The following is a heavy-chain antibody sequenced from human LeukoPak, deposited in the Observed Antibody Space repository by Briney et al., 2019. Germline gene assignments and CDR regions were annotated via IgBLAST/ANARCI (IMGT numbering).Heavy chain of an antibody. V-gene: IGHV3-7*05. J-gene: IGHJ4*02. D-gene: IGHD6-13*01. CDR3: AKRIAAAGPYFDY. CDR1: GLTFSSYW. Sequence: PGGSLRLSCAASGLTFSSYWMSWVRQAPGKGLEWVANIKQDRSEKYYVDSVKGRFTISRDNAKNTLYLQMNSLRAEDTALYYCAKRIAAAGPYFDYWGQGTLVTVSS. CDR2: IKQDRSEK.